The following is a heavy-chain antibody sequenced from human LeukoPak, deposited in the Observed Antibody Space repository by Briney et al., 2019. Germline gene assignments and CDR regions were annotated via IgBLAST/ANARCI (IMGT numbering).Heavy chain of an antibody. CDR1: GGSIGSYY. D-gene: IGHD3-3*01. Sequence: PSETLSLTCTVSGGSIGSYYWSWIRQPPGKGLEWIGYIYYSGSTNYNPSLKSRVTISVDTSKNQFSLKLSSVTAADTAVYYCASSGYYDFWSAFDIWGQGTMVTVSS. V-gene: IGHV4-59*01. CDR3: ASSGYYDFWSAFDI. J-gene: IGHJ3*02. CDR2: IYYSGST.